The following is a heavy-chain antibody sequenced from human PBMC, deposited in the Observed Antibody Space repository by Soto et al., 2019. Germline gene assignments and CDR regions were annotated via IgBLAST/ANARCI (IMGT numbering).Heavy chain of an antibody. J-gene: IGHJ6*02. CDR1: GFPFSSYG. V-gene: IGHV3-30*18. CDR3: AKEYGDYAYYYYGMGV. CDR2: ISYDGSNK. D-gene: IGHD4-17*01. Sequence: GGSLRLSCAASGFPFSSYGMHWVRQAPGKGLEWVAVISYDGSNKYFADSVKGRFTITRDNSKNTLYLQMNSLRAEDTAVYYCAKEYGDYAYYYYGMGVWGQGTTVTVSS.